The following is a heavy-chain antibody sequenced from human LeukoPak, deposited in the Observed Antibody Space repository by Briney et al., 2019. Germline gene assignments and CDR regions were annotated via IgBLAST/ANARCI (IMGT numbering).Heavy chain of an antibody. CDR1: GGSFSGYY. CDR2: INHSGST. V-gene: IGHV4-34*01. CDR3: ARGEDQYYFDY. J-gene: IGHJ4*02. Sequence: SETLSLTCAVYGGSFSGYYWSWIRQPPGKRLEWIGEINHSGSTNYNPSLKSRVTISVDTSKNQFSLKLSSVTAADTAVYYCARGEDQYYFDYWGQGTLVTVSS.